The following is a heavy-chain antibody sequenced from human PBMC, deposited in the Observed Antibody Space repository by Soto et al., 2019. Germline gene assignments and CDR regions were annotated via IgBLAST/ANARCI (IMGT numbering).Heavy chain of an antibody. D-gene: IGHD3-22*01. J-gene: IGHJ4*02. CDR3: ARVWYYDSSGYFPYFDY. Sequence: QVQLQESGPGLVKPSQTLSLTCTVSGGSISSGGYYWSWIRQHPGKGLEWIGYIYYSGSTYYNPSLKSRVTISVDTSKNQFSLKLSSVTAADTAVYYCARVWYYDSSGYFPYFDYWGQGTLVTVSS. CDR2: IYYSGST. CDR1: GGSISSGGYY. V-gene: IGHV4-31*03.